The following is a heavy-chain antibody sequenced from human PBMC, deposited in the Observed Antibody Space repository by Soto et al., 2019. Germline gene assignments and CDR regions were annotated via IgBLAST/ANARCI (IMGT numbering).Heavy chain of an antibody. D-gene: IGHD3-3*01. CDR1: GYTFTGYY. CDR2: INPNSGGT. CDR3: ARAGSGYDDFWSGYYYYYYGMDV. Sequence: ASVKVSCKASGYTFTGYYMHWVRQAPGQGLEWMGWINPNSGGTNYAQKFQGRVTMSRDTSISTAYMELSRLRSDDTAVYYCARAGSGYDDFWSGYYYYYYGMDVWGQGTTVTVSS. V-gene: IGHV1-2*02. J-gene: IGHJ6*02.